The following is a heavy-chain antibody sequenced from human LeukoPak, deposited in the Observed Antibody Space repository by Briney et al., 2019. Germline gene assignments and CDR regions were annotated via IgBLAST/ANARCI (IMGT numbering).Heavy chain of an antibody. Sequence: KPSETLSLTCAVSGGSISSSNWWSWVRQPPGEGLEWIGDIYHSGSTNYNPSLKSRVTISVDKSKNQFSLKLSSVTAADTAVYYCARDSYSGNDFGVYWGQGTLVTVSS. CDR2: IYHSGST. J-gene: IGHJ4*02. CDR3: ARDSYSGNDFGVY. V-gene: IGHV4-4*02. D-gene: IGHD1-26*01. CDR1: GGSISSSNW.